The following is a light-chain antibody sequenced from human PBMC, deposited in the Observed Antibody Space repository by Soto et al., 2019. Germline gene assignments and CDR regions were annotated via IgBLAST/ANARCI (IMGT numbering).Light chain of an antibody. V-gene: IGKV1-33*01. CDR2: DAS. CDR3: QQYEDIPWT. J-gene: IGKJ1*01. Sequence: DIQMTQSPSSLSASVGDSVTITCQASQDINNYLNWYQQKPGNAPKLLIYDASNLETSVPSRFIGSRSGTDFTFTIGSLQPEDIATYYCQQYEDIPWTFGHGTKVQIK. CDR1: QDINNY.